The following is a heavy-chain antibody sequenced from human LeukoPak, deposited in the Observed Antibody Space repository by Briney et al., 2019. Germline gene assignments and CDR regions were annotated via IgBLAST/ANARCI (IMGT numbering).Heavy chain of an antibody. CDR1: GGSISSGDYY. J-gene: IGHJ4*02. CDR2: IYYSGST. D-gene: IGHD3-22*01. CDR3: ARGFGIVVVPGAFDY. V-gene: IGHV4-30-4*01. Sequence: PSETLSLTCTVSGGSISSGDYYWSWIRQPPGKGLEWIGYIYYSGSTYYNPSLKSRVTISVDTSKNQFSLKLSSVTAADTAVYYCARGFGIVVVPGAFDYWGQGTLVTVSS.